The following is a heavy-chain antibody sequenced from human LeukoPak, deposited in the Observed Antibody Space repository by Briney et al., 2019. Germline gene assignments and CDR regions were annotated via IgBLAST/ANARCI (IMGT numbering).Heavy chain of an antibody. CDR1: GFTFNSYG. CDR3: ARDPGVRWLVGFDY. V-gene: IGHV3-33*01. Sequence: PGRSLRLSCAASGFTFNSYGMHWVRQAPGKGLEWVAVIWYDGSNKYYADSVKGRFTISRGNSENTLYLQMDSLRAEDTAVYYCARDPGVRWLVGFDYWGQGTLVTVSS. CDR2: IWYDGSNK. J-gene: IGHJ4*02. D-gene: IGHD6-19*01.